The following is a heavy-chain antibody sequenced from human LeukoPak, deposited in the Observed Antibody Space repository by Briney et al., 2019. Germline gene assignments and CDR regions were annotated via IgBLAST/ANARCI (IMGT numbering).Heavy chain of an antibody. CDR2: ISGSSSTM. J-gene: IGHJ4*02. CDR3: ARVLNYYDSSGYYFSY. V-gene: IGHV3-48*01. Sequence: GGSLRLSCEASGFTFTTYSMNWVRQAPGKGLEWVSYISGSSSTMYYADSVKGRFTISRDNSKNTLYLQMNSLRVEDTAVYYCARVLNYYDSSGYYFSYWGQGTLVTVSS. CDR1: GFTFTTYS. D-gene: IGHD3-22*01.